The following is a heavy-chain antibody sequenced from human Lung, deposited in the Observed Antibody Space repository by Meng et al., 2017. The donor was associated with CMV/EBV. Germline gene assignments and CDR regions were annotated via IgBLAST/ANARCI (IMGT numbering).Heavy chain of an antibody. J-gene: IGHJ4*02. D-gene: IGHD6-19*01. Sequence: GGSXRLXCKVSGYSFTSYWIGWVRQMPGKGLEWMGIIYPGDSDTGYSPSFQGQVTMSADKSTTTAYLQWSSLKASDTAIYYCARQAVAGTGGFDYWGQGTLVTVSS. CDR1: GYSFTSYW. CDR2: IYPGDSDT. CDR3: ARQAVAGTGGFDY. V-gene: IGHV5-51*01.